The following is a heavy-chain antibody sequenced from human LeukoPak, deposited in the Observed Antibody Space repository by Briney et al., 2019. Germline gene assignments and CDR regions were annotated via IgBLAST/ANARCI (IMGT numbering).Heavy chain of an antibody. CDR3: ATDDLSAFDI. CDR1: GGTFSSYA. CDR2: IIPIFGTA. Sequence: ASVKVSCKASGGTFSSYAISWVRQAPGQGLEWMGGIIPIFGTANYAQKFQVRVTITADESTSTAYMELSSLRSEDTAVYYCATDDLSAFDIWGQGTMVTVSS. J-gene: IGHJ3*02. V-gene: IGHV1-69*13. D-gene: IGHD3/OR15-3a*01.